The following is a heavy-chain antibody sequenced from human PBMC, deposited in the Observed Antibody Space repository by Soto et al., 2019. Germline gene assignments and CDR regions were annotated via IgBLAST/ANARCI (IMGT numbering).Heavy chain of an antibody. D-gene: IGHD2-21*02. CDR3: AREVLGVVTLSGFGH. Sequence: EVQLVESGGGLVQPGGSLRLSCAASGFTISSIYMTWLRQAPGKGLEWLSVIYSGGTTHYADSAKGRFTISRDNSKNTVYLQVNSLRAEDTAVYYCAREVLGVVTLSGFGHWGQGTLVIVSS. J-gene: IGHJ4*02. V-gene: IGHV3-66*01. CDR2: IYSGGTT. CDR1: GFTISSIY.